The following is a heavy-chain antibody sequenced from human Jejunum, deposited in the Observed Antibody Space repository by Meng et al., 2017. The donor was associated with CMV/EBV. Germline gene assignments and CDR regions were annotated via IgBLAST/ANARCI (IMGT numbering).Heavy chain of an antibody. CDR3: ARTAKARTSYYDIFDS. Sequence: GFSFTRGVGVGWIRPPPGKALEWLAVVFWDGDKHYSPSLKSRLTIIKDTSKNQVFLTMTNMDPVDTATFYCARTAKARTSYYDIFDSWGQGTLVTVSS. CDR2: VFWDGDK. V-gene: IGHV2-5*02. CDR1: GFSFTRGVG. J-gene: IGHJ4*02. D-gene: IGHD3-22*01.